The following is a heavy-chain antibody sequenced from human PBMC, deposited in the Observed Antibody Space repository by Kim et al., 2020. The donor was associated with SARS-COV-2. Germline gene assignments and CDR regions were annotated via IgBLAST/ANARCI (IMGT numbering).Heavy chain of an antibody. CDR2: IKNKPTGGTT. CDR3: TTFNRQKAFDV. J-gene: IGHJ3*01. Sequence: GGSLRLSCAASAFTLNNVWMNWVRQPPGKGLEWLGVIKNKPTGGTTHFAALVEGRFTISRDDSKNMLYLQINSLKTEDTAVYYCTTFNRQKAFDVWGRGKMVIVSS. CDR1: AFTLNNVW. V-gene: IGHV3-15*01.